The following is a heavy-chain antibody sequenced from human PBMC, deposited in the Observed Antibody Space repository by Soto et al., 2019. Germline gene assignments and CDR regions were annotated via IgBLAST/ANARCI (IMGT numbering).Heavy chain of an antibody. V-gene: IGHV3-74*01. CDR1: GFTFRSHW. CDR2: ISSNGSTT. D-gene: IGHD3-3*01. CDR3: VRDGPDYDFWSGYPFDY. J-gene: IGHJ4*02. Sequence: EVQLVESGGGSVQPGGSLRLSCVASGFTFRSHWMHWVHQFPGKGLVWVSRISSNGSTTNYADAVKGRFSISRDNSKNTLYLQMDSLGPEDTAVYYCVRDGPDYDFWSGYPFDYWGQGTLVAVSA.